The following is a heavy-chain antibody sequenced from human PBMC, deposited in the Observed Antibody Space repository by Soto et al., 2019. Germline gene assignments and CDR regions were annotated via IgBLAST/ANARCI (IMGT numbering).Heavy chain of an antibody. V-gene: IGHV3-66*01. CDR1: GFTVSSSY. CDR2: IYSGGST. CDR3: ARDNIAVAGTYFAY. J-gene: IGHJ4*02. D-gene: IGHD6-19*01. Sequence: EVQLVESGGGLVQPGGSLRLSCAASGFTVSSSYMSWVRQAPGKGLEWVSVIYSGGSTYYAYSVKGRFTISRDNSKKTLFLQMNSLRAEDTAVYYCARDNIAVAGTYFAYWGQGTLVTVSS.